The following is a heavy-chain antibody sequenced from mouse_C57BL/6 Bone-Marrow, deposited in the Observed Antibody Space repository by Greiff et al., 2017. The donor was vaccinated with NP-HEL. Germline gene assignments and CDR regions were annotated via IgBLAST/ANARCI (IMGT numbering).Heavy chain of an antibody. Sequence: QVQLQQPGAELVRPGSSVKLSCKASGYTFTSYWMDWVKQRPGQGLEWIGNIYPSDSETHYTQKFKDKATLTVDKSSSTAYMQLSSLTSEDSAVYYCARIGYLYYAMDYWGQGTSVTVSS. V-gene: IGHV1-61*01. CDR2: IYPSDSET. J-gene: IGHJ4*01. D-gene: IGHD2-3*01. CDR3: ARIGYLYYAMDY. CDR1: GYTFTSYW.